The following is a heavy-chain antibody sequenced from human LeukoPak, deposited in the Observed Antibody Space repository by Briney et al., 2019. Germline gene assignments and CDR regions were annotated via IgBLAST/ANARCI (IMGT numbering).Heavy chain of an antibody. CDR2: IYPRDSDT. V-gene: IGHV5-51*01. CDR1: GYRFSSYW. D-gene: IGHD6-19*01. CDR3: ASSVEVAGGRCFDY. J-gene: IGHJ4*02. Sequence: GESLKISCKGSGYRFSSYWIGWVRQMPGKGLEWMGIIYPRDSDTRYSPSFQGQVTISVDKSISTAYPQWSSLEASDTAMYYCASSVEVAGGRCFDYWGQGTLVTVSS.